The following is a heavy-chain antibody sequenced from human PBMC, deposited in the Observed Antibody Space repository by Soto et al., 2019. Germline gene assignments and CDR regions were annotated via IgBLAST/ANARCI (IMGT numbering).Heavy chain of an antibody. V-gene: IGHV1-24*01. Sequence: QGQLGQSGASGKKPGASVKVSCKVAGYTLTELSMHGLRQAPGKGLECMGGFDPEDGETIYAQQFQGRVTMTEDTSTDTGYKELSSLRSEDTAVYYCDTVKGTPSSSPDVNYFDDWGQGTLVTVSS. CDR1: GYTLTELS. CDR2: FDPEDGET. D-gene: IGHD6-6*01. CDR3: DTVKGTPSSSPDVNYFDD. J-gene: IGHJ4*02.